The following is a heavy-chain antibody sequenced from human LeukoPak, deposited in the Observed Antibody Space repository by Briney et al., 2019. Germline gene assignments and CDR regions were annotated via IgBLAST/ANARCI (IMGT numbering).Heavy chain of an antibody. D-gene: IGHD2-2*01. CDR2: VDYSGST. V-gene: IGHV4-39*01. CDR3: ARHSWRYCSSTSCLNCFDP. CDR1: GGSISSSSYY. Sequence: SEKLSRKCTVSGGSISSSSYYWGGIRQPPGKGLEWIGSVDYSGSTYYNQSLKSRVTISVDTSKNQCSRKLSAVTAADTAVYHCARHSWRYCSSTSCLNCFDPGGQGTLVTVS. J-gene: IGHJ5*02.